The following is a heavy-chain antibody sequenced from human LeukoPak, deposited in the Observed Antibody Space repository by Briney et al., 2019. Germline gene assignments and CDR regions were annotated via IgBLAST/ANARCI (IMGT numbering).Heavy chain of an antibody. CDR2: ICTAGDP. V-gene: IGHV3-13*05. J-gene: IGHJ6*02. Sequence: GGSLRLSCAASGFTFSNYDMHWVRQAPGKGLEWVSGICTAGDPYCPDSVKGRFTISRENAKNSVYLQMNSLRAGDTAVYYCARGTGIVGGTGYYYGMDVWGQGTTVTVSS. D-gene: IGHD1-26*01. CDR1: GFTFSNYD. CDR3: ARGTGIVGGTGYYYGMDV.